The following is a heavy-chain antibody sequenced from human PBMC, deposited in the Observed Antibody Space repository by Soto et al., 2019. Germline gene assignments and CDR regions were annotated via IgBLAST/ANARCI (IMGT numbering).Heavy chain of an antibody. Sequence: QVQLVQSGGEVKKPGASVKVSCKASGYTFTSSGISWVRQAPGQGLEWMGWTSAYMVTNYAQKFQGRVTMTTDTSTSTAYMELRSLRSDDMAVYYCARDSSGRANFDYWGQGTLVTVSS. CDR1: GYTFTSSG. CDR3: ARDSSGRANFDY. D-gene: IGHD6-19*01. J-gene: IGHJ4*02. CDR2: TSAYMVT. V-gene: IGHV1-18*03.